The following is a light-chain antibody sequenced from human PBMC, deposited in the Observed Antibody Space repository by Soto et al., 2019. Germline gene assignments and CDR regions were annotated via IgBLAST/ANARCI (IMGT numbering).Light chain of an antibody. V-gene: IGLV1-40*01. J-gene: IGLJ3*02. CDR3: QSYDTSLRDWV. CDR2: GNS. CDR1: SSNIGAGFD. Sequence: QSALTQPPSVSGAPGQTVTISCTGSSSNIGAGFDVHWYQQLPGTAPKVFIYGNSNRPSGVPDRFSGSKSGTSASLAITGLQAEDEADYYSQSYDTSLRDWVFGGGTKVTVL.